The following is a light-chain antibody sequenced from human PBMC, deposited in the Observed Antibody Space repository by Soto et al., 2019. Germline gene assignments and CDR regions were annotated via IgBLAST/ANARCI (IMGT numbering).Light chain of an antibody. CDR1: SSDVGSYSR. Sequence: QSVLTQPPSVSGYPGQSVTISCTGTSSDVGSYSRVSWYQQPPGTAPKVIIHEVSNRPSGVPDRFSGSKSGNTASLTISGLQAEDEADYYCSSFTSSSTYVFGTGTKVTVL. V-gene: IGLV2-18*02. CDR2: EVS. J-gene: IGLJ1*01. CDR3: SSFTSSSTYV.